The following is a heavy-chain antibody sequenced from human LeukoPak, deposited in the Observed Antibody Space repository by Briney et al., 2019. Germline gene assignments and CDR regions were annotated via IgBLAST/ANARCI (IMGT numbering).Heavy chain of an antibody. CDR1: GITFSNYD. Sequence: LRLSCAASGITFSNYDMSWVRQAPGKGLEWVSAIRDSGGSTYYADSVKGRFTISRDNSKNTLYLQMNSLRAEDTAVYYCAKAGDYSNSYFDYWGQGTLVTVSS. D-gene: IGHD4-11*01. CDR3: AKAGDYSNSYFDY. J-gene: IGHJ4*02. CDR2: IRDSGGST. V-gene: IGHV3-23*01.